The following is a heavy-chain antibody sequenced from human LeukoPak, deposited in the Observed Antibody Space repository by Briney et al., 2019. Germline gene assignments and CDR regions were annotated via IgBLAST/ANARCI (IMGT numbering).Heavy chain of an antibody. CDR1: GFTFSNYA. CDR3: AKTSRDFWSGYRPYYYYGMDV. Sequence: GGSLRLSCAASGFTFSNYAMTWVRQGPGKGLEWVSAISGSGGSTYYADSVKGRFTISRDNSKNTLYLQMNSLRAEDTAVYYCAKTSRDFWSGYRPYYYYGMDVWGQGTTVTVSS. D-gene: IGHD3-3*01. V-gene: IGHV3-23*01. J-gene: IGHJ6*02. CDR2: ISGSGGST.